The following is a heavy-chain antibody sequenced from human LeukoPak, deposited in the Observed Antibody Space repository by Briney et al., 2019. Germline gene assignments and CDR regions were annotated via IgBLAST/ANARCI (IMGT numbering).Heavy chain of an antibody. CDR3: ARVSEEVRGVIIKFDYNWFDP. CDR2: MNPNSGNT. D-gene: IGHD3-10*01. CDR1: GYTFTSYD. Sequence: GASVKVSCKASGYTFTSYDINWVRQATGQGLEWMGWMNPNSGNTGYAQKFQGRVTITRNTSISTVYMELSSLRSEDTAVYYCARVSEEVRGVIIKFDYNWFDPWGQGTLVTVSS. V-gene: IGHV1-8*03. J-gene: IGHJ5*02.